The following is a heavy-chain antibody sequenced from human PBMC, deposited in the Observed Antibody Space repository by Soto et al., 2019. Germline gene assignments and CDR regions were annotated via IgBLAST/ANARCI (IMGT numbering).Heavy chain of an antibody. CDR3: ARRGTISSAHHFDH. J-gene: IGHJ4*02. CDR1: GCTFSGYN. Sequence: QVQLVESGGGLVKPGGYLRLSCAASGCTFSGYNMSWIRQAPGKGLEWVSYITSSGSNTFDAESVKGRFTISRDNTMNLLYLQMNSLSAEDTAVYYCARRGTISSAHHFDHWGQGTLVTVSS. D-gene: IGHD6-6*01. CDR2: ITSSGSNT. V-gene: IGHV3-11*01.